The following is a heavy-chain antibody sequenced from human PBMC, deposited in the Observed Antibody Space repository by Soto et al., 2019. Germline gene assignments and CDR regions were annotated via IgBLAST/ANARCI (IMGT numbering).Heavy chain of an antibody. CDR3: ARSGDGTPNFDY. Sequence: SVKVSCKASGGTFSSYTISWVRQAPGQGLEWMGRIIPLLGIANYAQKFQGRVTITADKSTSTAYMELSSLRSEDTAVYYCARSGDGTPNFDYWGQGTLVTVSS. V-gene: IGHV1-69*02. CDR1: GGTFSSYT. J-gene: IGHJ4*02. CDR2: IIPLLGIA. D-gene: IGHD3-10*01.